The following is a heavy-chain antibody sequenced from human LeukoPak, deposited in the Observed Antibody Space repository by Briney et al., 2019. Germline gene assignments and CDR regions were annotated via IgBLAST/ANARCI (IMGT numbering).Heavy chain of an antibody. CDR2: IRYDGSNK. D-gene: IGHD3-22*01. CDR1: GFTFSSYG. V-gene: IGHV3-30*02. J-gene: IGHJ4*02. Sequence: QPGGSLRLSCAASGFTFSSYGMHWVRQAPGKGLEWVAFIRYDGSNKYYADSVKGRFTISRDNSKNTLYLQMNSLRAEDTAVYYYAKEEDYYDSSGPPPRVDFDYWGQGTLVTVSS. CDR3: AKEEDYYDSSGPPPRVDFDY.